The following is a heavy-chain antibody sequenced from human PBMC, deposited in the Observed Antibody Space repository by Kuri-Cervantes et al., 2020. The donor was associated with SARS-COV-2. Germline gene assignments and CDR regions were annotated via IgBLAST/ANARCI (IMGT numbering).Heavy chain of an antibody. CDR3: AKDVGMCSGWSYLDG. V-gene: IGHV3-33*06. CDR1: GFTFSSYG. D-gene: IGHD6-19*01. CDR2: IWYDGTNK. Sequence: GESLKISCAASGFTFSSYGMHWVRQAPGKGLEWVAGIWYDGTNKYYGGSVRGQFTISRDNSKNTLYLQMNSLRAEDMAVYYCAKDVGMCSGWSYLDGWGQGTPVTVSS. J-gene: IGHJ4*02.